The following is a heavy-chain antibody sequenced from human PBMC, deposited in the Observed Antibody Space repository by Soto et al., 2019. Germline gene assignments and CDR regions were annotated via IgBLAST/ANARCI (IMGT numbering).Heavy chain of an antibody. CDR2: ISAYNGNT. Sequence: ASVKVSCKASGYTFTSYGISWVRQAPGQGLEWMGWISAYNGNTNYAQKLQGRVTMTTDTSTSTAYMELRSLRSDDTAVYHCARLAVPAAKQMKRTMPLYYYYYYYGMDVWGQGTTVTVSS. V-gene: IGHV1-18*04. CDR1: GYTFTSYG. D-gene: IGHD2-2*01. CDR3: ARLAVPAAKQMKRTMPLYYYYYYYGMDV. J-gene: IGHJ6*02.